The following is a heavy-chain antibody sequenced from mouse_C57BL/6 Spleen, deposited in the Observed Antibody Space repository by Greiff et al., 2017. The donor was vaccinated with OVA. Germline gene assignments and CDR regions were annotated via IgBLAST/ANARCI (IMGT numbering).Heavy chain of an antibody. J-gene: IGHJ2*01. CDR2: LYPGAGDT. V-gene: IGHV1-82*01. CDR3: SRELGRPHIDY. CDR1: GYAFSSSW. D-gene: IGHD3-3*01. Sequence: VQLQQSGPELAKPGASVKISCKASGYAFSSSWMNWVKQRPGKGLEWIGRLYPGAGDTNYNGKFKGKATLSADKSSSPAYMQLSSRTSEDSAVYVYSRELGRPHIDYWGQGTTLTDSS.